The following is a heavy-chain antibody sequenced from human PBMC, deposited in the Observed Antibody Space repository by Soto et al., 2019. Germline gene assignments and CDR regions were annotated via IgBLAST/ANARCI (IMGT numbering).Heavy chain of an antibody. Sequence: QVQLQQWGAGLLKPSETLSLTCAVYGGSFSGYYWSWIRQPPGKGLEWIGEINHSGSTNYNPSLKSRVTISGDTSKNQFSLKLSSVTAADTAVYYCARDGLGDIVVVPAAISGNWFDPWGQGTLVTVSS. J-gene: IGHJ5*02. D-gene: IGHD2-2*02. V-gene: IGHV4-34*01. CDR2: INHSGST. CDR1: GGSFSGYY. CDR3: ARDGLGDIVVVPAAISGNWFDP.